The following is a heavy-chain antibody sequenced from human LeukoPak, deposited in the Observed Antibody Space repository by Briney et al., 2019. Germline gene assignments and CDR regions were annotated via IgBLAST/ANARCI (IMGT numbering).Heavy chain of an antibody. V-gene: IGHV1-18*01. CDR3: ARDRRYYYDSSGYYYADLWDY. J-gene: IGHJ4*02. Sequence: ASVKVSCKASGYTFTSYGISWVRQAPGQGLEWMGWISAYNGNTNYAQKLQGRVTMTTDTSTSTAYMELRSLRSDDTAVYYCARDRRYYYDSSGYYYADLWDYWGQGTLVTVSS. CDR1: GYTFTSYG. D-gene: IGHD3-22*01. CDR2: ISAYNGNT.